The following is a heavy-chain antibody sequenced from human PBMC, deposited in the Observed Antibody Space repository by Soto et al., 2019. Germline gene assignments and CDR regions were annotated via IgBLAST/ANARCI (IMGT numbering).Heavy chain of an antibody. V-gene: IGHV3-33*01. J-gene: IGHJ6*01. CDR3: ARDFIKGANYSGPYYYHMDV. D-gene: IGHD1-7*01. CDR2: IRHDGSKT. Sequence: GGSLRLSCAASGFTLSRFGVHWVRQAPGKGLEWVAVIRHDGSKTSFIDSVKGRFTISRDNHRNEVVLQMDSLRADDTAVYRCARDFIKGANYSGPYYYHMDVWGRGTTVTVSS. CDR1: GFTLSRFG.